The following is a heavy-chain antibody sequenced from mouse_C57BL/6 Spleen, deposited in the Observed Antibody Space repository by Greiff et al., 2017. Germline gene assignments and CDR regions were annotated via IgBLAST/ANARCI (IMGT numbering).Heavy chain of an antibody. Sequence: EVKLMESGGGLVQPGGSLKLSCAASGFTFSDYGMAWVRQAPRKGPEWVAFISHLAYSIYYADTVTGRFTISRENAKNTLYLEMSSLRSEDTAMYYCARSYDYDGAMDYWGQGTSVTVSS. J-gene: IGHJ4*01. D-gene: IGHD2-4*01. CDR1: GFTFSDYG. CDR2: ISHLAYSI. CDR3: ARSYDYDGAMDY. V-gene: IGHV5-15*01.